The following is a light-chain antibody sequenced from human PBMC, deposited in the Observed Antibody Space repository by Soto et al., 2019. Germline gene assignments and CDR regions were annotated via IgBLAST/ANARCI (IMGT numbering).Light chain of an antibody. Sequence: EIVMTQSPDTLSVSPGERATLSCRASLSVSSNVAWYQQKPGQAPRLLMYGASTRATGTPARFSGSGSGTEFTLTISSLQSEDLAVYYCQQYNNWPPWTFGQGTKVEIK. V-gene: IGKV3-15*01. CDR3: QQYNNWPPWT. J-gene: IGKJ1*01. CDR1: LSVSSN. CDR2: GAS.